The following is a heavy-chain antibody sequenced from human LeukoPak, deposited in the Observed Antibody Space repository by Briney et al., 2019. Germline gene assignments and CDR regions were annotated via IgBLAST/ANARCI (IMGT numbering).Heavy chain of an antibody. D-gene: IGHD1-26*01. CDR2: TYYRSKYYN. CDR1: GDSVSSNSAA. CDR3: ARGKGSYLAFGC. J-gene: IGHJ4*02. Sequence: SQTLSLTCAISGDSVSSNSAAWNWIRQSPSRGLEWLGRTYYRSKYYNDYAVSVKSRVTINSDTSKNQFSLQLNSVTPEDTAVYYCARGKGSYLAFGCWGQGTLVTVSS. V-gene: IGHV6-1*01.